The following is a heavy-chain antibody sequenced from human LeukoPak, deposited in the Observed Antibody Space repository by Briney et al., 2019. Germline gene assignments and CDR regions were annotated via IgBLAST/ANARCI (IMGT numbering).Heavy chain of an antibody. V-gene: IGHV1-69*13. CDR1: GGTFSSYA. CDR2: IIPIFGTA. CDR3: ASSHEYDAFDI. J-gene: IGHJ3*02. Sequence: SVKVSCKASGGTFSSYAISWVRQAPGQGLEWMGGIIPIFGTANYAQKFQGRVTITADESTSTAYMELSRLRSDDTAVYYCASSHEYDAFDIWGQGTMVTVSS. D-gene: IGHD2/OR15-2a*01.